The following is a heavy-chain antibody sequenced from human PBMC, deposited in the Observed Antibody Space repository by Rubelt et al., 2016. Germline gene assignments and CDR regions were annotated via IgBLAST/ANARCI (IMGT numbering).Heavy chain of an antibody. V-gene: IGHV3-33*08. CDR2: IWYDGSNK. D-gene: IGHD4-23*01. CDR3: ARETAPYGGNSLGIDY. CDR1: GFTFSNPG. Sequence: VQLVESGGGLVQPGGSLRLSCAASGFTFSNPGMHWVRQAPDKELEWMAVIWYDGSNKYFADSVKGRFTLSRDNSKHTLYLQMHSLRVEDTALYYCARETAPYGGNSLGIDYWGKGTLVTVSS. J-gene: IGHJ4*02.